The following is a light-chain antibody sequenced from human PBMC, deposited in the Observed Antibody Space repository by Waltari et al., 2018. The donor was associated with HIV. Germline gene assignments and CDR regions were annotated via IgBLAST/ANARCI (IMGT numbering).Light chain of an antibody. V-gene: IGLV4-69*01. J-gene: IGLJ2*01. CDR1: RAHSSYA. CDR2: LNSDGSH. Sequence: QLVLTQSSSASASLGAPVKLTCTLSRAHSSYAIAWHQQQPEKGPRYLMKLNSDGSHSKGDGISDRFSGSSSVAERYLTISSLQSEDEADYYCQTWDTGILFGGGTKLTVL. CDR3: QTWDTGIL.